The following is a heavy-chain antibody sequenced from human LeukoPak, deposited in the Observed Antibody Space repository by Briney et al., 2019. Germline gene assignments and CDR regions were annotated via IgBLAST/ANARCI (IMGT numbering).Heavy chain of an antibody. CDR1: GGSISSYY. Sequence: PSETLSLICTVSGGSISSYYWSWIRQPPGKGLEWIGYIYYSGSTNYNPSLKSRVTISVDTSKNQFSLKLSSVTAADTAVYYCARAQRGIQLWLLWFDPWGQGTLVTVSS. D-gene: IGHD5-18*01. CDR2: IYYSGST. J-gene: IGHJ5*02. V-gene: IGHV4-59*01. CDR3: ARAQRGIQLWLLWFDP.